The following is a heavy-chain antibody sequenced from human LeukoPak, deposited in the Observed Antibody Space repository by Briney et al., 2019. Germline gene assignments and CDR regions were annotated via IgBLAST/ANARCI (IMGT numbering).Heavy chain of an antibody. V-gene: IGHV1-46*01. CDR2: INPSSGST. J-gene: IGHJ4*02. D-gene: IGHD6-13*01. Sequence: GASVKVSCKVSGYTLTELSMHWVRQAPGQGLEWMGIINPSSGSTSYAQKFQGRVTMTRDTSTSTVYMELSSLRSEDTAVYYCAREPRIAAAGHPNPWWDYWGQGTLVTVSS. CDR3: AREPRIAAAGHPNPWWDY. CDR1: GYTLTELS.